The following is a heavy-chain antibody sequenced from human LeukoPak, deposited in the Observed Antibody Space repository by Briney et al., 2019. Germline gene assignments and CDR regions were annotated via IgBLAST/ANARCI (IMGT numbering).Heavy chain of an antibody. J-gene: IGHJ3*02. CDR2: IYYSGST. V-gene: IGHV4-59*01. Sequence: SETLSLTCTVSGGPISSYYWSWIRQPPGKGLEWIGYIYYSGSTNYNPSLKSRVTISVDTSKNRFSLKLSSVTAADTAVYYCARDQSPMIVGTFDIWGQGTMVTVSS. D-gene: IGHD3-22*01. CDR1: GGPISSYY. CDR3: ARDQSPMIVGTFDI.